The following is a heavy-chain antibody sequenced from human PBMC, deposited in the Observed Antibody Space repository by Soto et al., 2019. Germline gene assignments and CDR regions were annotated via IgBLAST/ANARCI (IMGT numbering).Heavy chain of an antibody. Sequence: PGGSLRLSCAASGFTFSSYAMSWVRQAPGKGLEWVSAISGSGGSTYYADSVKGRFTISRDNSKNTLYLQMNSLRAEDTAVYYCAKDQVFEVTGPYSYGVFDYWGQGTLVTVSS. D-gene: IGHD2-21*02. J-gene: IGHJ4*02. CDR3: AKDQVFEVTGPYSYGVFDY. CDR1: GFTFSSYA. CDR2: ISGSGGST. V-gene: IGHV3-23*01.